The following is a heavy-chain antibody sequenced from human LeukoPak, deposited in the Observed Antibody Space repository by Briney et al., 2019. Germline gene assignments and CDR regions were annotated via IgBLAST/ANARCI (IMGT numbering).Heavy chain of an antibody. J-gene: IGHJ4*02. V-gene: IGHV3-53*01. CDR1: GFSVSSTY. CDR2: TYSDGNT. D-gene: IGHD2/OR15-2a*01. CDR3: ARDLSYFDY. Sequence: GGSLRLSCAVSGFSVSSTYMTWVRQAPGKGLEWVSITYSDGNTYYVESVRGRFTVSRGYSKNTLYLQMKSLRVEDTAFYYCARDLSYFDYWGQGTLVTVS.